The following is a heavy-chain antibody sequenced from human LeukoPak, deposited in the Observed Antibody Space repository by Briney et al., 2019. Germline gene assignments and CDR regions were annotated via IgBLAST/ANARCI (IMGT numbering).Heavy chain of an antibody. J-gene: IGHJ6*03. D-gene: IGHD3-10*01. V-gene: IGHV4-34*01. CDR3: AKRFGRYYGSGSYYNPSIYYYYYMDV. CDR2: INHSGST. CDR1: GGSFSGYY. Sequence: SETLSLTCAVYGGSFSGYYWSWIRQPPGKGLEWIGEINHSGSTNNNPSLKSRVTISVDTSKNQFSLKLSSVTAADTAVYYCAKRFGRYYGSGSYYNPSIYYYYYMDVWGKGTTVTVSS.